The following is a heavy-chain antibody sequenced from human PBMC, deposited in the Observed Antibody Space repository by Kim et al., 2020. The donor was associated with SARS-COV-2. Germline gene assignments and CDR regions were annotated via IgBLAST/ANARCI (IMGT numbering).Heavy chain of an antibody. D-gene: IGHD3-22*01. V-gene: IGHV3-23*01. Sequence: DSVKGRFTISRDNAKNTLYLQMNSLRAEDTAIYYCAKDLMYSSGYSCFDYWGQGTLVTVS. J-gene: IGHJ4*02. CDR3: AKDLMYSSGYSCFDY.